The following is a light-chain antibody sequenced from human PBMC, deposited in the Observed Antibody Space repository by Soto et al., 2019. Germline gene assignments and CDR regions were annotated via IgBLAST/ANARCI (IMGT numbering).Light chain of an antibody. CDR1: QSVSSS. V-gene: IGKV3-11*01. CDR3: QQRSNWPRT. CDR2: AAS. J-gene: IGKJ1*01. Sequence: EIVLTQSPATLSLSPGERATLSCRASQSVSSSLAWYQQKAGQAPRLLIYAASHRATGIPARFSGSGSGTDFSLTISSLEPEDFAVYYCQQRSNWPRTFSQGTKVEIK.